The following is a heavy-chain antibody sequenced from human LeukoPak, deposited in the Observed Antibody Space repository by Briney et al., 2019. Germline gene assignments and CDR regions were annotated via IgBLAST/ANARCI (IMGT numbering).Heavy chain of an antibody. D-gene: IGHD6-19*01. V-gene: IGHV3-23*01. Sequence: GGSLRLSCAASGFTFSSYAMSWVRQAPGKGLEWVSAISGSGGSTYYADSVKGRFTISRDNSKNTLYLQMNSLRAEDTAVYYCAKDFSTKQWLVQGFDYWGQGTLVTVSS. CDR3: AKDFSTKQWLVQGFDY. J-gene: IGHJ4*02. CDR2: ISGSGGST. CDR1: GFTFSSYA.